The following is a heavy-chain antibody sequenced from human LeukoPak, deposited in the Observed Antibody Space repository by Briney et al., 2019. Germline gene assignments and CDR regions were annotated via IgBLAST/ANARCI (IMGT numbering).Heavy chain of an antibody. V-gene: IGHV4-59*12. J-gene: IGHJ4*02. CDR1: GGSISFYY. CDR2: ISNSGST. Sequence: PSETLSLTCTVSGGSISFYYWTWIRHPPGKGREWIGYISNSGSTNYNPSLKSRVTMSVDTSKNQFSLRLSAVTAADTAMYYCARYGAHYGDNHPAWNYFEYWGRGALVTVSS. CDR3: ARYGAHYGDNHPAWNYFEY. D-gene: IGHD4-17*01.